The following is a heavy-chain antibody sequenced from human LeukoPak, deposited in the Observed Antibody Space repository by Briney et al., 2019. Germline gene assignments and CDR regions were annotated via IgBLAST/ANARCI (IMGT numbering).Heavy chain of an antibody. Sequence: GGSLRLSCAASGFTFSSYAMSWVRQAPGKGLEWVSAISGSGSSTYYADSVKGRFTISRDNSKNTLYLQMNSLRAEDTAVYYCAKDIDRGVIIRDYFDYWGQGTLVTVSS. CDR3: AKDIDRGVIIRDYFDY. V-gene: IGHV3-23*01. J-gene: IGHJ4*02. CDR2: ISGSGSST. CDR1: GFTFSSYA. D-gene: IGHD3-10*01.